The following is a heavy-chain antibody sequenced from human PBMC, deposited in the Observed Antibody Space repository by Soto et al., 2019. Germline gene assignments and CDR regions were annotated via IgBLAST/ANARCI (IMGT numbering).Heavy chain of an antibody. CDR2: ISGSGGST. V-gene: IGHV3-23*01. J-gene: IGHJ4*02. CDR1: GFTFSSYA. CDR3: GKSRRRIVGDTFEC. D-gene: IGHD1-26*01. Sequence: PGGSLRLSCAASGFTFSSYAMSWVRQAPGKGLEWVSAISGSGGSTYYADSVKGRFTISRDSSKNTLYRQMPGLRAEDTAVYYCGKSRRRIVGDTFECWGQGTLVTVSS.